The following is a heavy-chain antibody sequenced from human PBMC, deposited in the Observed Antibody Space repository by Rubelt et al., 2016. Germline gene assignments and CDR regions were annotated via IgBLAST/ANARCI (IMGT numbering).Heavy chain of an antibody. V-gene: IGHV1-18*01. CDR1: GYTFTSYG. Sequence: QVQLVQSGAEVKKPGASVKVSCKASGYTFTSYGISWVRQAPGQGLEWMGWISAYNGNTNYAQKLQGSVTMTTDTSTSTAYMERRSLRSDDTAVDYCARDRIRIAARQGWYFDLWGRGTLVTVSS. D-gene: IGHD6-6*01. CDR3: ARDRIRIAARQGWYFDL. J-gene: IGHJ2*01. CDR2: ISAYNGNT.